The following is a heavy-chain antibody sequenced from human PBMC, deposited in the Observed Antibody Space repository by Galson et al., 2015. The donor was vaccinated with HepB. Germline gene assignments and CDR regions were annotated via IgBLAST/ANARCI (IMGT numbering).Heavy chain of an antibody. CDR3: ARLASIAPRLDP. J-gene: IGHJ5*02. CDR1: GDSISGRSW. CDR2: ISHDGNT. Sequence: ETLSLTCVVSGDSISGRSWWTWVRQPPGKGLEWIGEISHDGNTKYNPSLKSRVTLLVDNSKNQFSLKLTPVTAADTAVYYCARLASIAPRLDPWGLGTLVTVS. V-gene: IGHV4/OR15-8*02. D-gene: IGHD6-6*01.